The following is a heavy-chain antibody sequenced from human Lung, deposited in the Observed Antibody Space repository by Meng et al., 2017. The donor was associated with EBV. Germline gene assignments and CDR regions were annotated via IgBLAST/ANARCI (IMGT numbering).Heavy chain of an antibody. CDR1: GGCIGTGDYY. D-gene: IGHD4-17*01. V-gene: IGHV4-30-4*01. J-gene: IGHJ5*02. CDR2: IYYSAST. Sequence: QVTRKRSGPGLVQPYQTLSLPCTGSGGCIGTGDYYWSWIRQPPGKGLDWIGYIYYSASTYSNASLKSRVTISIDRTKNQFSLTLSSVTAADTAVYYCARDRKHYGERGWFDPWGQGTLVTVSS. CDR3: ARDRKHYGERGWFDP.